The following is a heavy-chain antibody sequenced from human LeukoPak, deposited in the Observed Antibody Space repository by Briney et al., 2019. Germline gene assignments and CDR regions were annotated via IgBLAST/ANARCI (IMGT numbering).Heavy chain of an antibody. CDR2: ISYDGSNK. V-gene: IGHV3-30-3*01. J-gene: IGHJ4*02. CDR3: ARELSLSGSWTFDY. Sequence: GRSLRLSCAASGFTFSSYAMHWVRQAPGKGLEWVAVISYDGSNKYYADSVKGRFTISRDNSKNTLYLQMNSLRAEDTAVYYCARELSLSGSWTFDYWGQGTLVTVSS. CDR1: GFTFSSYA. D-gene: IGHD6-13*01.